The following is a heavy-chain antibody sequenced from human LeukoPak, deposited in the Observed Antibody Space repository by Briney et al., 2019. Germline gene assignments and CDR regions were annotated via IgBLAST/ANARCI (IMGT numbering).Heavy chain of an antibody. Sequence: GGSLRLSCAASGFTFSSYEMNWVRQAPGKGLEWVSYISSSGSTIYYADSVKGRFTISRDNAKNTLYLQMNSLRAEDTAVYYCAREKMTTVTYDAFDIWGQGTTVTVSS. CDR3: AREKMTTVTYDAFDI. CDR1: GFTFSSYE. V-gene: IGHV3-48*03. J-gene: IGHJ3*02. D-gene: IGHD4-17*01. CDR2: ISSSGSTI.